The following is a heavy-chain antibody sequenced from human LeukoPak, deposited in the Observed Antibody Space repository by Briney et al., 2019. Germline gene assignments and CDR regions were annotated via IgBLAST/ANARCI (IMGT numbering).Heavy chain of an antibody. CDR2: IKPDGSEK. D-gene: IGHD3-10*01. J-gene: IGHJ4*02. Sequence: GGSLRLSCAASGFSFSNSWMSWARQAPGKGLEWVASIKPDGSEKYSLDSVKGQFTISRDNAKNSLFLQMNYLRAEDTANCARDLAGHYYGSGSSFDYWGQGTLVTVSS. CDR3: ARDLAGHYYGSGSSFDY. CDR1: GFSFSNSW. V-gene: IGHV3-7*01.